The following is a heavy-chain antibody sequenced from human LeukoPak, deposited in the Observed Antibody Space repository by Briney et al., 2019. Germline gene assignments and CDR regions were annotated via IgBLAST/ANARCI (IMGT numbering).Heavy chain of an antibody. J-gene: IGHJ4*02. Sequence: GGSLRLSCAASGYTFSDYYMSWIRQAPGKGLEWVSYISSSGSTIYYADSVKGRFTISRDNAKNSLYLQMNSLRAEDTAVYYCARDVNGRITMVRGVTDYWGQGTLVTVSS. V-gene: IGHV3-11*01. D-gene: IGHD3-10*01. CDR3: ARDVNGRITMVRGVTDY. CDR2: ISSSGSTI. CDR1: GYTFSDYY.